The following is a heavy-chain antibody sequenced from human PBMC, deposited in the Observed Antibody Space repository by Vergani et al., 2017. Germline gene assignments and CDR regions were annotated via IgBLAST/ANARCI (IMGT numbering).Heavy chain of an antibody. J-gene: IGHJ4*02. V-gene: IGHV4-59*08. CDR2: IYYSGST. Sequence: QVQLQESGPGLVKPSETLSLTCTVSGGSISSYYWSWIRQPPGKGLEWIGYIYYSGSTNYNPSLKSRVTISVDTSKNQFSLKLSSVTAADTAVYYCARLGMGAYYYGSGTPSWGQGTLVTVSS. D-gene: IGHD3-10*01. CDR1: GGSISSYY. CDR3: ARLGMGAYYYGSGTPS.